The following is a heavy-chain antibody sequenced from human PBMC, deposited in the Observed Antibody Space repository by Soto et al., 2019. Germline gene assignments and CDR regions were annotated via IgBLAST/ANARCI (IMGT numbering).Heavy chain of an antibody. CDR3: ARHKGGYCSGGSCYSPHHYYMDV. CDR2: IYPGDSDT. J-gene: IGHJ6*03. Sequence: PGESLKISCKGSGYSFTSYWIGWVRQMPGKGLEWMGIIYPGDSDTRYSPSFQGQVTISADKSISTAYLQWSSLKASDTAMYYCARHKGGYCSGGSCYSPHHYYMDVWGKGTTVTVS. D-gene: IGHD2-15*01. V-gene: IGHV5-51*01. CDR1: GYSFTSYW.